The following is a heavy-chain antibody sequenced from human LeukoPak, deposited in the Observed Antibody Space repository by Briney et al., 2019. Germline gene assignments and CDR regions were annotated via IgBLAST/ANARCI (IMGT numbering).Heavy chain of an antibody. J-gene: IGHJ3*02. CDR1: GGTFSSYA. CDR3: ARMDGYCSGGSCYRDAFDI. V-gene: IGHV1-69*06. Sequence: SVKVSCKASGGTFSSYAISWVRQAPGQGLEWMGGIIPIFGTANYAQKFQGRVTITADKSTSTAYMELSSLRSEDTAVYYCARMDGYCSGGSCYRDAFDIWGQVTMVTVSS. D-gene: IGHD2-15*01. CDR2: IIPIFGTA.